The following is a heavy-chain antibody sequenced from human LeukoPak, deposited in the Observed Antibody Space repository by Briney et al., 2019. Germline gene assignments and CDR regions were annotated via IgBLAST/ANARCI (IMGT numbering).Heavy chain of an antibody. CDR3: ARRKYYDILTGYYIPFDY. J-gene: IGHJ4*02. CDR2: VYNSGNT. V-gene: IGHV4-59*12. D-gene: IGHD3-9*01. CDR1: GGSISIYY. Sequence: SETLSLTCTVSGGSISIYYWSWVRQPPGKGLEWMGYVYNSGNTDYNPSLKSRVTISADTSKNQFSLKLSSVTAADTAVYYCARRKYYDILTGYYIPFDYWGQGTLVTVPS.